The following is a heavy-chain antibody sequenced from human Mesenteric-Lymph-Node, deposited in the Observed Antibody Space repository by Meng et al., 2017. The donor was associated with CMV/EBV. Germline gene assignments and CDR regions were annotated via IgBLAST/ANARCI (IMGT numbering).Heavy chain of an antibody. J-gene: IGHJ5*02. CDR2: IYYSGST. CDR3: ARVPYTYGYGWLDP. CDR1: GGSMSGYY. V-gene: IGHV4-59*01. Sequence: SETLSLTCTVSGGSMSGYYWNWIRQPPGKGLEWIGYIYYSGSTNYNPSLKSRVTISVDTSKNLFSLKLSSVTAADTAVYYCARVPYTYGYGWLDPWGQGTLVTVSS. D-gene: IGHD5-18*01.